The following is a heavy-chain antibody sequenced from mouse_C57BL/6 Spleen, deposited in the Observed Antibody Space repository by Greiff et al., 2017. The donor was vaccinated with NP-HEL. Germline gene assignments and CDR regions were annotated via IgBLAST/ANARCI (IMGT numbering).Heavy chain of an antibody. CDR2: IYPGGGYT. Sequence: QVQLKQSGAELVRPGTSVKMSCKASGYTFTNYWIGWAKQRPGHGLEWIGDIYPGGGYTNYNEKFKGKATLTADKSSSTAYMQFSSLTSEDSAIYYCARRDYYAFHFDYWGQGTTLTVSS. CDR3: ARRDYYAFHFDY. D-gene: IGHD1-1*01. J-gene: IGHJ2*01. CDR1: GYTFTNYW. V-gene: IGHV1-63*01.